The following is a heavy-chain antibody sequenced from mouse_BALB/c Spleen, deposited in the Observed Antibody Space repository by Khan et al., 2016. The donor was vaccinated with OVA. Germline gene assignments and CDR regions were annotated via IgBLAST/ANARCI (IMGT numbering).Heavy chain of an antibody. CDR2: IAPGSGST. V-gene: IGHV1S41*01. J-gene: IGHJ4*01. CDR3: ARSNYYGSSLYAMDY. D-gene: IGHD1-1*01. CDR1: GYTFTSYW. Sequence: DLVKPGASVKLSCKASGYTFTSYWINWIKQRPGQGLECIGRIAPGSGSTYYNEMFKGTATLTVDTSSSTAYIQLRSLSSEDSAVSVGARSNYYGSSLYAMDYWGQGTSVTVSS.